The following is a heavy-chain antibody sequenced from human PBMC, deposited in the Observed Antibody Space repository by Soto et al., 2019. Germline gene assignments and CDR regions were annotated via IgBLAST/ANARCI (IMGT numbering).Heavy chain of an antibody. CDR1: GYTFTSYG. D-gene: IGHD3-10*01. J-gene: IGHJ6*02. Sequence: QVQLVQSGAEVKKPGASVKVSCKASGYTFTSYGISWVRQAPGQGLEWMGWISAYNGNTNYAQKLQGRVTMTTDTATGTAYMELRSMRSADTAVYNCARDLITVVRGVTDYYYGMDVWGQGNTVTVSS. CDR2: ISAYNGNT. CDR3: ARDLITVVRGVTDYYYGMDV. V-gene: IGHV1-18*01.